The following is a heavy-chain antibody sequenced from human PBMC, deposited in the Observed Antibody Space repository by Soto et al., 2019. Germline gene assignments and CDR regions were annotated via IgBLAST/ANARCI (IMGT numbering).Heavy chain of an antibody. Sequence: QLQLQESGSGLVKPSQTLSLTCAVSGVSISSGGYSWSWIRHPPGKGLEWLGYIYHSGSTYYTPSLKSRVTISVDRSKNQFSLKLSSVTAADTAVYYCASRDGYKIDWYFDLWGRGTLVTVSS. CDR1: GVSISSGGYS. CDR2: IYHSGST. J-gene: IGHJ2*01. V-gene: IGHV4-30-2*01. D-gene: IGHD5-12*01. CDR3: ASRDGYKIDWYFDL.